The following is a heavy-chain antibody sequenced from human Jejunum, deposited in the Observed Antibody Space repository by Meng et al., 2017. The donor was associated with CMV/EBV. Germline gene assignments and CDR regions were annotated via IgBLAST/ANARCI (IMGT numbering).Heavy chain of an antibody. V-gene: IGHV1-18*01. D-gene: IGHD4-11*01. CDR2: ISAYNSNT. Sequence: GYTFTNYGISWVRRAPGQGFEWMGWISAYNSNTNYAEKFQGRVTLSTDISTNTAYMDLTNLRSDDTAVYFCARDPLLNSNFHPLEYWGQGTLVTVS. CDR3: ARDPLLNSNFHPLEY. CDR1: GYTFTNYG. J-gene: IGHJ4*02.